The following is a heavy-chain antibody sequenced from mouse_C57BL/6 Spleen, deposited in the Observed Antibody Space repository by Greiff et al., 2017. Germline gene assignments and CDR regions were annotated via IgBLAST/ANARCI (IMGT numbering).Heavy chain of an antibody. D-gene: IGHD2-3*01. Sequence: QVQLKQSGAELVKPGASVKISCKASGYAFSSYWMNWVKQRPGQGLEWIGQIYPGDGDTNYNGKFKGKATLTADKSSSTAYMQLSSLTSEDSAVYFCARDDGYPYYFDDWGQGTTLTVSS. J-gene: IGHJ2*01. CDR1: GYAFSSYW. V-gene: IGHV1-80*01. CDR3: ARDDGYPYYFDD. CDR2: IYPGDGDT.